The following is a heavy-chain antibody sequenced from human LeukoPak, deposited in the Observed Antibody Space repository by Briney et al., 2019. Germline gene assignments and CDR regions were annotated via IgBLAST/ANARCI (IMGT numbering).Heavy chain of an antibody. V-gene: IGHV1-18*01. Sequence: ASVKVSCKASRYTFTSYGISWVRQAPGQGLEWMGWISAYNGNTNYAQKLQGRVTMTTDTSTSTAYMELRSLRSDDTAVYYCARIFSAGSYYYYYMDVWGKGTTVTVSS. CDR3: ARIFSAGSYYYYYMDV. J-gene: IGHJ6*03. D-gene: IGHD3-9*01. CDR2: ISAYNGNT. CDR1: RYTFTSYG.